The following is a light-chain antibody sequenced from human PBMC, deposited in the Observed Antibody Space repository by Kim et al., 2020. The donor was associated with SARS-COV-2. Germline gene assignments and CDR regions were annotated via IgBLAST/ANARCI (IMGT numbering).Light chain of an antibody. J-gene: IGLJ1*01. V-gene: IGLV2-14*03. Sequence: SITISCTGTGSGVGGYNYVSWYQQHPGKAPKLMIYDVSNRPSGVSNRFSGSKSGNTASLTISGLQAEDEADYYCSSYTSSSTLEVFGTGTKVTVL. CDR3: SSYTSSSTLEV. CDR2: DVS. CDR1: GSGVGGYNY.